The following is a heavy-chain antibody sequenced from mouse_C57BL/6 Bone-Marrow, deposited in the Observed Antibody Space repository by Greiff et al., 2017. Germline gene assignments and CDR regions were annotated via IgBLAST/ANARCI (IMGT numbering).Heavy chain of an antibody. Sequence: VQLQQSGAELARPGASVKLSCKASGYAFTSYGISWVKQRPGQGLEWIGEIYPGSGNTYYNEKFKGKATLTADKSSSTAYMELRSLTSEDSAVYFRARGGCDYWGQGTTLTVSS. CDR3: ARGGCDY. V-gene: IGHV1-81*01. CDR2: IYPGSGNT. J-gene: IGHJ2*01. CDR1: GYAFTSYG.